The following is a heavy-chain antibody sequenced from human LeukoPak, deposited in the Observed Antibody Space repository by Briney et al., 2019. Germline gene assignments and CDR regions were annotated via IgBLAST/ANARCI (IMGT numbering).Heavy chain of an antibody. CDR2: INPNSGGT. V-gene: IGHV1-2*02. Sequence: GASVKVSCKGSGYTFTGYYMHWVRQAPGQGLEWMGWINPNSGGTNYAQKFQGRVTMTRDTSISTAYMELSRLGSDDTSVYYCARDAAFYDSSGYYKDYWGQGTLVTVSS. D-gene: IGHD3-22*01. CDR3: ARDAAFYDSSGYYKDY. CDR1: GYTFTGYY. J-gene: IGHJ4*02.